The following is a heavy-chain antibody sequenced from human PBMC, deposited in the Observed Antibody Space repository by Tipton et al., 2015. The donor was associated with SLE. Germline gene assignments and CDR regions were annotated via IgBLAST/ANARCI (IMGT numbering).Heavy chain of an antibody. CDR1: GGSFSGYY. Sequence: TLSLTCAVYGGSFSGYYWSWIRQPPGKGLEWIGEINHSGGTNYNPSLKSRVTISVDTSKNQFSLKLSSVTAADTAVYYCAGAPGLDRDYYYYYYMDVWGKGTTVTVSS. J-gene: IGHJ6*03. D-gene: IGHD3/OR15-3a*01. CDR3: AGAPGLDRDYYYYYYMDV. CDR2: INHSGGT. V-gene: IGHV4-34*01.